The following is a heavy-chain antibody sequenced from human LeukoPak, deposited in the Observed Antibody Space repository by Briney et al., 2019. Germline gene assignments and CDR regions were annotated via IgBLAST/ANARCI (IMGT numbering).Heavy chain of an antibody. J-gene: IGHJ4*02. CDR3: ARANGGGLDY. V-gene: IGHV1-46*01. CDR1: GYTFTDYG. Sequence: ASVKVSCKASGYTFTDYGIIWVPQAPGQGLECLGIIHPTDGSTSYTQKIQGRVTMTRDTATGTVYLELSSLRSEDTAVYWCARANGGGLDYWGQGTLITVSS. CDR2: IHPTDGST. D-gene: IGHD3-10*01.